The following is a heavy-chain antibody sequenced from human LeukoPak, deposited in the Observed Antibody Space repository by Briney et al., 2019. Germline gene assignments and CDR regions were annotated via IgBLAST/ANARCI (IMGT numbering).Heavy chain of an antibody. D-gene: IGHD1-1*01. CDR1: GYTLTELS. J-gene: IGHJ4*02. CDR3: ATGTRRYYWNEPDLGY. Sequence: ASVKVSCKVSGYTLTELSMHWVRQAPGKGLEWMGGFDPEDGETIYAQKFQGRVTMTEDTSTDTAYMELSSLRSEDTAVYYCATGTRRYYWNEPDLGYWGQGTLVTVSS. CDR2: FDPEDGET. V-gene: IGHV1-24*01.